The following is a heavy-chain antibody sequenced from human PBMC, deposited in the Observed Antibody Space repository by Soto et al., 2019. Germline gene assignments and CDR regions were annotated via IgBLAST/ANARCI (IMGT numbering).Heavy chain of an antibody. J-gene: IGHJ4*02. D-gene: IGHD6-13*01. CDR1: GFTCSTYA. V-gene: IGHV3-23*01. CDR2: ISGTGAST. Sequence: EVQLLEAGGGLVQTWGSLRLSCAASGFTCSTYAMSWVRQAPGKGREWVSGISGTGASTFYADSVKGRFTISRDNSKNTPDLQMNSVRAEDTAVYYCSNAGSSSWYYFDYWGQGTLVPVSS. CDR3: SNAGSSSWYYFDY.